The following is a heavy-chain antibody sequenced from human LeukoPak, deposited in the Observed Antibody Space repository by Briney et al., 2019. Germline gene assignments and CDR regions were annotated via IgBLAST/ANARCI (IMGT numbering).Heavy chain of an antibody. Sequence: GGSLRLSCAASGFTFSNYAMSWVRQAPGKGLEWVSGLSGSGGSTYYADSVKGRFTISRDNFKKTLYLQMNSLRAEDTAVYYCAKAGGADFPFYYWGQATLVTVSS. D-gene: IGHD2/OR15-2a*01. CDR1: GFTFSNYA. CDR3: AKAGGADFPFYY. CDR2: LSGSGGST. J-gene: IGHJ4*02. V-gene: IGHV3-23*01.